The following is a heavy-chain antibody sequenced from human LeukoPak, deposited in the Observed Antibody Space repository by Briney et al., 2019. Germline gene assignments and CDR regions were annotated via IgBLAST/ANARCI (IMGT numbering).Heavy chain of an antibody. CDR3: AKEGYYDFWSGYEY. CDR1: GFTFSSYW. V-gene: IGHV3-30*02. CDR2: IRYDGSNK. D-gene: IGHD3-3*01. J-gene: IGHJ4*02. Sequence: GGSLRLSCAASGFTFSSYWMSWVRQAPGKGLEWVAFIRYDGSNKYYADSVKGRFTISRDNSKNTLYLQMNSLRAEDTAVYYCAKEGYYDFWSGYEYWGQGTLVTVSS.